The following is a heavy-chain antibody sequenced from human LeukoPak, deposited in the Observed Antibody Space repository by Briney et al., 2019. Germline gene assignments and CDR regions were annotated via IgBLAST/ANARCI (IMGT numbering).Heavy chain of an antibody. CDR1: GFDFRNYG. D-gene: IGHD2-15*01. Sequence: GRSLRLSCAASGFDFRNYGMHWVRQAAGKGLEWVAFISYDGGKEYYADSVKGRFTISRDSSKGTLFLQMNSLRPEDTAVYFCVRPLTYCAGGSCFFDYWGQGTLVTVSS. J-gene: IGHJ4*02. CDR2: ISYDGGKE. V-gene: IGHV3-30*03. CDR3: VRPLTYCAGGSCFFDY.